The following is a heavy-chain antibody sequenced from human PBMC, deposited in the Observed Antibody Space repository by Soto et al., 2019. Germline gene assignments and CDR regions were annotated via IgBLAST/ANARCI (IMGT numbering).Heavy chain of an antibody. CDR1: GFTFSSYG. V-gene: IGHV3-33*01. CDR3: ARGGYYYYYYGMDV. J-gene: IGHJ6*02. Sequence: GGSLRLSCAASGFTFSSYGMHWVRQAPGKGLEWVAVIWYDGSNKYYADSVKGRFTISRDNSKNTLYLQMNSLRAEDTAVYYCARGGYYYYYYGMDVWGQGTTVTVSS. D-gene: IGHD1-1*01. CDR2: IWYDGSNK.